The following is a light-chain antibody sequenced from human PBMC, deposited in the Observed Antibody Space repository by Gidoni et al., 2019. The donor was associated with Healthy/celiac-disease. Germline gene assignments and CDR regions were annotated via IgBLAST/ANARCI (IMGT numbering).Light chain of an antibody. J-gene: IGKJ3*01. Sequence: EIVLTQSPGPLSLSPGERATLSCRASQSVSSSYLAWYQQKPGQAPRLRIYGASSRATGIPDRFSGSGSGTDFTLTISRLEPEDFAVYYCQQYGSSFTFGPGTKVDIK. CDR3: QQYGSSFT. CDR1: QSVSSSY. V-gene: IGKV3-20*01. CDR2: GAS.